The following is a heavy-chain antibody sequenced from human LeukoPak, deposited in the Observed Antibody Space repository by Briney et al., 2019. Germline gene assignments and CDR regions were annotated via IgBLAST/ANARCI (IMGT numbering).Heavy chain of an antibody. CDR2: ISHSGST. V-gene: IGHV4-34*01. CDR3: ARVRSRYCSSTSCTQAHMDV. Sequence: SETLSLTCAVYGGSFSGYYWSWIRQPPGKGLEWIGEISHSGSTNYNPSLKSRVTISVDTSKNQFSLKLSSVTAADTAVYYCARVRSRYCSSTSCTQAHMDVWGQGTTVTVSS. D-gene: IGHD2-2*01. CDR1: GGSFSGYY. J-gene: IGHJ6*02.